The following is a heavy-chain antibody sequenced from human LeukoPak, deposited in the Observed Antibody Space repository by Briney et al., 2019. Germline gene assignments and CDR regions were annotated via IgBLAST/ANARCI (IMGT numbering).Heavy chain of an antibody. V-gene: IGHV3-53*01. Sequence: GGSLRLSCAASGFTVSTNYMSWVRQAPGKGLEWVSVIYSGGSTHYADSVKGRFTISRDNSKNTLYLQMNSLRAEDTAVYYCAKSYGDYLGYFDSWGQGTLVTVSS. J-gene: IGHJ4*02. D-gene: IGHD4-17*01. CDR3: AKSYGDYLGYFDS. CDR2: IYSGGST. CDR1: GFTVSTNY.